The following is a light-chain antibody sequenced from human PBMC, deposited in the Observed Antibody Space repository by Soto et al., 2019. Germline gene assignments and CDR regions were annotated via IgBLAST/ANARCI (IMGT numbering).Light chain of an antibody. CDR1: QSLLHTSGYNY. CDR2: LGS. Sequence: DIVMTQSPLSLPVTPGEPASISCRSSQSLLHTSGYNYLDWYLQKPGQSPQLLIYLGSNRASGVPDRFSGSESGTDFTLKITRVEAEGVGVYYCMQRLQTPWTFGQGTKVDIK. J-gene: IGKJ1*01. CDR3: MQRLQTPWT. V-gene: IGKV2-28*01.